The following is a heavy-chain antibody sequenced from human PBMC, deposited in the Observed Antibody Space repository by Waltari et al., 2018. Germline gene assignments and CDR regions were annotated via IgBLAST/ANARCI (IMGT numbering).Heavy chain of an antibody. V-gene: IGHV3-74*01. CDR2: INSDGRSI. CDR3: ARSPFGGSKFDS. D-gene: IGHD1-26*01. J-gene: IGHJ4*02. Sequence: EVQLVESGGGLIQPGGYLRLSCAASGFTFSSYWMQWVRQAPGKGLVWVSRINSDGRSISYADSVKGRFTISRDNAKNTLFLQMNSLRAEDTAVYYCARSPFGGSKFDSWGQGTLVTVSS. CDR1: GFTFSSYW.